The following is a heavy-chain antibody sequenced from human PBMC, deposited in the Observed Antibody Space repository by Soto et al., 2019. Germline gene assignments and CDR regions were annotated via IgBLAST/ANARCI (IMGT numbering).Heavy chain of an antibody. CDR2: ISHTGAT. CDR1: GASVSSGIPY. J-gene: IGHJ4*02. Sequence: QVQMQESGPGLVKPSDTLSLTCTVSGASVSSGIPYWSWIRQPPGKGLEWIGYISHTGATNYNPSLESRVTISADTSRNQFSLKMNSVTAADTAVYYCARGWDATSWGQGTLVTVSS. CDR3: ARGWDATS. D-gene: IGHD6-19*01. V-gene: IGHV4-61*01.